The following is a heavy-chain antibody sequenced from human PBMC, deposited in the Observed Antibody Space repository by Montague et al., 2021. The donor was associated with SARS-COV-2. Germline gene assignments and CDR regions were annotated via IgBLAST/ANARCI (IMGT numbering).Heavy chain of an antibody. CDR3: ARDNSVYKLMFLSDREYFFDY. CDR1: GVAVPRRRS. D-gene: IGHD3/OR15-3a*01. J-gene: IGHJ4*02. Sequence: SETLSLTCTVSGVAVPRRRSEEYTPEPQSLAQDLCRLLHYNTNTHYNPSLKSRVSISVDTSKNQFSLKLNSLTAADTAMYYCARDNSVYKLMFLSDREYFFDYWGQGILVTVSS. V-gene: IGHV4-39*07. CDR2: LHYNTNT.